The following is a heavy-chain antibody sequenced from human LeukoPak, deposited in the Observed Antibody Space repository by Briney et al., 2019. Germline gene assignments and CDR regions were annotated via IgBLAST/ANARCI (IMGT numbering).Heavy chain of an antibody. Sequence: GGSLRLACAGSGFAFSGTWLNWVRQAPGQGLEWVGRINTRTDGATTTYAAPVKGRFTISRDDSKSTLYLEMNSLKTEDTAVYYCTTEFWYYFNNWGQGALVTVSS. J-gene: IGHJ4*02. CDR2: INTRTDGATT. V-gene: IGHV3-15*01. CDR3: TTEFWYYFNN. CDR1: GFAFSGTW. D-gene: IGHD3-3*01.